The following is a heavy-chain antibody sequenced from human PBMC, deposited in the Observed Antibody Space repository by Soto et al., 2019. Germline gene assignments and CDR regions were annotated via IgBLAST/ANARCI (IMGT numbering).Heavy chain of an antibody. D-gene: IGHD5-12*01. Sequence: ASVKVSCKASGYTFTNYGISWVRQAPGQGLEWMGWINTYNGNTNHAQKLQGWVTMTRDTSISTAYMELSRLRSDDTAVYYCARGGIYSGYDSESNYYFDYWGQGTLVTVSS. J-gene: IGHJ4*02. CDR2: INTYNGNT. V-gene: IGHV1-18*01. CDR1: GYTFTNYG. CDR3: ARGGIYSGYDSESNYYFDY.